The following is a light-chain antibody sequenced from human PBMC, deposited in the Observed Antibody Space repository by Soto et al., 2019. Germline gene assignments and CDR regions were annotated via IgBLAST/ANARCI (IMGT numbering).Light chain of an antibody. Sequence: EIVMTQSPAILSVSPGERATVSCRTSQNINNNLAWYQQRPGRAPKLLIYSASTRANGVPDRFSGSGSGTEFTLTISSLQSEDFAVYYCQQSTMWPWTFGQGTKVEVK. CDR2: SAS. CDR1: QNINNN. V-gene: IGKV3-15*01. CDR3: QQSTMWPWT. J-gene: IGKJ1*01.